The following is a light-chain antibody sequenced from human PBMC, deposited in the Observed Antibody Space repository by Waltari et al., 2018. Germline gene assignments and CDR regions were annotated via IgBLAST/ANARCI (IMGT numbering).Light chain of an antibody. CDR1: QSISSW. V-gene: IGKV1-5*03. Sequence: DIQMTQSPSTLSASVGDRVTITCRASQSISSWLAWYQQKPGKAPKLLIYKASSLESGGPSRFSGSGSVTEFTLTISSLQPDDFATYYCQQYNSYSPWAFGQGTKVEIK. CDR2: KAS. J-gene: IGKJ1*01. CDR3: QQYNSYSPWA.